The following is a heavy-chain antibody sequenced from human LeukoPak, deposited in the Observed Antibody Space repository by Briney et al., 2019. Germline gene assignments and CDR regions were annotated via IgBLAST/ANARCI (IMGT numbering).Heavy chain of an antibody. CDR3: ARRLTQYDCYDP. D-gene: IGHD2-2*01. CDR1: GDSVSSNSVT. CDR2: TYYRSTWYN. J-gene: IGHJ5*02. Sequence: SQTLSLTCAISGDSVSSNSVTWNWIRQSPSRGLEWLGRTYYRSTWYNDYAVSVRGRITVNPDTSKNQFSLHLNSVTPEDTAVYYCARRLTQYDCYDPWGQGILVTVSS. V-gene: IGHV6-1*01.